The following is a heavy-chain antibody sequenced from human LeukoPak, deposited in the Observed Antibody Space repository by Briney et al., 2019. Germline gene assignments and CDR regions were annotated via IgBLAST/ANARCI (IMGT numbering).Heavy chain of an antibody. CDR3: ARGRISSSY. D-gene: IGHD6-13*01. CDR2: IYYSGST. Sequence: KPSETLSLTCTVSGGSISSYHWSWIRQPPGKGLEWIGYIYYSGSTNYNPSLKSRVTISIDTSKSQISLKLSSVTAADTAVYYCARGRISSSYWGQGTLVTVSS. J-gene: IGHJ4*02. V-gene: IGHV4-59*01. CDR1: GGSISSYH.